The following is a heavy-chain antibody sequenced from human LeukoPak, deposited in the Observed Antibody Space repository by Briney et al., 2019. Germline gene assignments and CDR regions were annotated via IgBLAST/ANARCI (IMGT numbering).Heavy chain of an antibody. D-gene: IGHD2-21*01. CDR2: VSSSVDVT. CDR3: AKPQIALIAINYFFDS. J-gene: IGHJ4*02. V-gene: IGHV3-23*01. CDR1: GFTFSNYA. Sequence: GGSLRLSCEASGFTFSNYAMSWVRQAPGKGLEWVSSVSSSVDVTYYADSVKGRFTVSRDNPKNTLYLQMNSLRAEDTALYYCAKPQIALIAINYFFDSWGQGILVTVSS.